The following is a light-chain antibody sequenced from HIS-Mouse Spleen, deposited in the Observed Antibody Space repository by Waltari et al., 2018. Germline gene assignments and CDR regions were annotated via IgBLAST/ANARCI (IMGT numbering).Light chain of an antibody. CDR1: SGINVGTYR. J-gene: IGLJ3*02. CDR2: YKSDSDK. V-gene: IGLV5-45*02. CDR3: MSWHSSAWV. Sequence: QAVLTQPSSLSASPGASASLTCTLRSGINVGTYRIYWYQQKPGSPPQYLLRYKSDSDKQQGSGVPSRFSGSKEASANAGILLIAGLQSEDEADYYCMSWHSSAWVFGGGTKLTVL.